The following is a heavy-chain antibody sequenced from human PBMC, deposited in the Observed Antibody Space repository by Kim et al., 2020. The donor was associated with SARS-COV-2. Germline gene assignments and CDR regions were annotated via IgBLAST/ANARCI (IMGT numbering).Heavy chain of an antibody. CDR2: IYSGGSST. D-gene: IGHD4-4*01. V-gene: IGHV3-23*03. CDR3: AKHSQVDY. J-gene: IGHJ4*02. Sequence: GGSLRLSCAASGFTFSSYAMSWVRQAPGKGLEWVSVIYSGGSSTYYADSVKGRFTISRDNSKNTLYLQMNSLRAEDTAVYYCAKHSQVDYWGQGTLVTVS. CDR1: GFTFSSYA.